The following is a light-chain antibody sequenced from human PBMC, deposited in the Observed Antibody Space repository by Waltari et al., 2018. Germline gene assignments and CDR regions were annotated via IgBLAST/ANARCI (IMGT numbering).Light chain of an antibody. J-gene: IGLJ2*01. CDR2: VGSGGVVG. Sequence: QPVVTQTPSASASLGASVTLTRTLSSGYTNYKVDWYQQRPGKGPRFVMRVGSGGVVGSEGDGSPDRFAVVGSGLNRYLTIKNIQEEDESDYHCGADHGNGSKGVFGGGTKLTV. CDR1: SGYTNYK. CDR3: GADHGNGSKGV. V-gene: IGLV9-49*01.